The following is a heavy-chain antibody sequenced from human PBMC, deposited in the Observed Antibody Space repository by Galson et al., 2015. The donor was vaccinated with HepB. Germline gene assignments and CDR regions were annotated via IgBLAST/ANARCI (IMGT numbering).Heavy chain of an antibody. Sequence: SVKVSCKASGYTFTNNGISWVRLAPGQGLEWMGWISPYSGNTHYAQKVQDRVTLTTDTSTTTVYLEMRNLRSDDTAFYYCAREKDGSLFRPYFDYWGQGTLVTVSS. CDR1: GYTFTNNG. J-gene: IGHJ4*02. V-gene: IGHV1-18*01. CDR2: ISPYSGNT. CDR3: AREKDGSLFRPYFDY. D-gene: IGHD3-22*01.